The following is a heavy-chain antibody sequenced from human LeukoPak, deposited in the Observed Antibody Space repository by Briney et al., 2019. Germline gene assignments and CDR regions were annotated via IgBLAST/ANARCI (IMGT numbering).Heavy chain of an antibody. Sequence: ASVKVSCSASGYTFTGYYMHLVRQATGQGLEWMGWMNPNSGNTGYAQKFQGRVTITRNTSINTAYMELSSLRSEDTAVYYCARAVAGTTLYYYYYMDVWGKGTTVTVSS. V-gene: IGHV1-8*03. CDR2: MNPNSGNT. CDR3: ARAVAGTTLYYYYYMDV. D-gene: IGHD6-19*01. J-gene: IGHJ6*03. CDR1: GYTFTGYY.